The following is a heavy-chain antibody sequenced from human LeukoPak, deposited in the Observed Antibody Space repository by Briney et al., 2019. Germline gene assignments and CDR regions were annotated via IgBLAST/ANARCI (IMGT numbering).Heavy chain of an antibody. CDR2: VSGSGGST. V-gene: IGHV3-23*01. CDR3: AKGGSFWTSSSCYMDV. Sequence: PGGSLRLSCAASGFTFSSYAMSWVRQAPGKGLEWVSAVSGSGGSTYYTDSVKGRFTISRDNSKNTLYLQMNSLRAEDTAVYYCAKGGSFWTSSSCYMDVWGKGTTVTVSS. D-gene: IGHD3/OR15-3a*01. CDR1: GFTFSSYA. J-gene: IGHJ6*03.